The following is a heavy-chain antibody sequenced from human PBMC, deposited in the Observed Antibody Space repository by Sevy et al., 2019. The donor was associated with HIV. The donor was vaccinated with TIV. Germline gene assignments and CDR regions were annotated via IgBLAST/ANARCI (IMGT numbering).Heavy chain of an antibody. CDR3: AREKEWLVRLNDY. CDR2: GDYDGTT. J-gene: IGHJ4*02. Sequence: SETLSLTCIVSGGSISDSNYYWGWIRQPPGKGLEGIGSGDYDGTTDYNPSLKSRVTISVDTSKNHLSLKLRSVTAADTAVYYCAREKEWLVRLNDYWGQGILVTVSS. CDR1: GGSISDSNYY. V-gene: IGHV4-39*02. D-gene: IGHD6-19*01.